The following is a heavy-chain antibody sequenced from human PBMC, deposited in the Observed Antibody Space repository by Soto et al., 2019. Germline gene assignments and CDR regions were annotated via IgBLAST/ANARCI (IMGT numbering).Heavy chain of an antibody. CDR2: ISYDGSNK. V-gene: IGHV3-30-3*01. J-gene: IGHJ4*02. Sequence: GGSLRLSCAASGFTFSSYAMHWVRQAPGKGLEWVAVISYDGSNKYYADSVKGRFTISRDNSKNTLYLQMNSLRAEDTAVYYCARAGARYFDKYYFDYWGQGTLVTVS. CDR1: GFTFSSYA. D-gene: IGHD3-9*01. CDR3: ARAGARYFDKYYFDY.